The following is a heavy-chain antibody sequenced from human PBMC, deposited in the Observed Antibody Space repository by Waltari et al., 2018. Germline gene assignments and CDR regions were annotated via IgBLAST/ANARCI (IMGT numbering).Heavy chain of an antibody. CDR1: GFSISTNH. V-gene: IGHV3-48*04. CDR3: ARDRDWAIDY. Sequence: MQLVESGGGLVQPGGSLRLSCAASGFSISTNHMNWVRQAPGKGPEWVAYISIPYEIHYPDSVKGRFTVSKDNAENSLYLQMNSLRIEDTAVYYCARDRDWAIDYWGQGALVTVSS. CDR2: ISIPYEI. J-gene: IGHJ4*02. D-gene: IGHD3-9*01.